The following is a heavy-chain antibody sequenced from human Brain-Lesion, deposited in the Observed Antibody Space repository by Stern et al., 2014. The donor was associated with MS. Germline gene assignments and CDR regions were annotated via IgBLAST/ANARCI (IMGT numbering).Heavy chain of an antibody. CDR3: ARDQRGITIFGVVTDYYYLGMDV. CDR1: GYIFTGYY. V-gene: IGHV1-2*02. D-gene: IGHD3-3*01. CDR2: INPNTGGT. J-gene: IGHJ6*02. Sequence: VQLVESGAEVKKPGASVKVSCTTSGYIFTGYYIHWVRQAPGQGLEWMAWINPNTGGTKYAQKFQGRVTMSRDTSISTAYVELSRLTSDDTAVYYCARDQRGITIFGVVTDYYYLGMDVWGQGTTVTVSS.